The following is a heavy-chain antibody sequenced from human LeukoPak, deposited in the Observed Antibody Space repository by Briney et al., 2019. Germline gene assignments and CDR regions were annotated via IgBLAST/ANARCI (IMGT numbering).Heavy chain of an antibody. CDR1: GFTFRDYW. CDR3: ARDGWSGKGAFDI. CDR2: IKGDGSDK. V-gene: IGHV3-7*03. J-gene: IGHJ3*02. Sequence: GGSLRLSCAASGFTFRDYWISWIRLAPGKGLEWVANIKGDGSDKYYVDSVKGRFTISRDNAKNSLYLQMNSLRAEDTALYYCARDGWSGKGAFDIWGQGTMVTVSS. D-gene: IGHD1-26*01.